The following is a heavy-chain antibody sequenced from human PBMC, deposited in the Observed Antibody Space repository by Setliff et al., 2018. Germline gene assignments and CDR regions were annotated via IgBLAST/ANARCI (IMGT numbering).Heavy chain of an antibody. D-gene: IGHD2-2*01. CDR3: RLAHCNTTSCEEALDF. CDR1: GVSISNYY. V-gene: IGHV4-59*12. CDR2: IQKSGGT. J-gene: IGHJ4*02. Sequence: SETLSLTCNVSGVSISNYYWSWIRQPPGKGLECIGYIQKSGGTNYNPSLKSRVTISVDTSTNQFSLNLNSVTAADTAVYYFRLAHCNTTSCEEALDFWSQGTLVTVSS.